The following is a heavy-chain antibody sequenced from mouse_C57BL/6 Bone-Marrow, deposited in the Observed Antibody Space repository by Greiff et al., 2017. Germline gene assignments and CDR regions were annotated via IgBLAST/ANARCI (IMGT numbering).Heavy chain of an antibody. CDR1: GYTFTDHT. Sequence: VQRVESDAELVKPGASVKISCKVSGYTFTDHTIHWMKQRPEQGLEWIGYIYPRDGSTKYNEKFKGKATLTADKSSSTAYMQLNSLTSEDSAVYFCARYYYGSSYERWFAYWGQGTLVTVSA. CDR2: IYPRDGST. CDR3: ARYYYGSSYERWFAY. V-gene: IGHV1-78*01. J-gene: IGHJ3*01. D-gene: IGHD1-1*01.